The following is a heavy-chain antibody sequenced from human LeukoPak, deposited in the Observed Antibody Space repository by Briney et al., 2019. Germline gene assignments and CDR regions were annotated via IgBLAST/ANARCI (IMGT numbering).Heavy chain of an antibody. CDR3: ASALITMIVVVSPTDAFDI. CDR2: IFHTGST. CDR1: GGSISSGGYS. J-gene: IGHJ3*02. V-gene: IGHV4-30-2*01. Sequence: SETLSLTCAVSGGSISSGGYSWSWIRQPPGKGLEWIGYIFHTGSTFYNPSLTSRVTISVDTSKNQFSLKLSSVTAADTAVYYCASALITMIVVVSPTDAFDIWGQGTMVTVSS. D-gene: IGHD3-22*01.